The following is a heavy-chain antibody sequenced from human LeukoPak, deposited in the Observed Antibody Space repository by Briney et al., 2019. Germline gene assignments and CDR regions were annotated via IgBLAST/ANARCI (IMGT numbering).Heavy chain of an antibody. CDR3: AHRRYSSSSPAEYFQH. J-gene: IGHJ1*01. CDR2: IYWNDDK. V-gene: IGHV2-5*01. Sequence: ESGPTLVNPTQTLTLTCTFSGFSLSTTGVGVGWIRQPPGKALEWLALIYWNDDKRNSASLKSRLTITKDTSEDQVVLTLTNMDPVDAATYYCAHRRYSSSSPAEYFQHWGQGALVTVSS. CDR1: GFSLSTTGVG. D-gene: IGHD6-6*01.